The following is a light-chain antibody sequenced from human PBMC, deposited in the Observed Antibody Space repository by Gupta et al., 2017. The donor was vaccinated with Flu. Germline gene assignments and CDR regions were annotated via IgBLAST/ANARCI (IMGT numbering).Light chain of an antibody. CDR3: QQRSNGFT. CDR2: DAS. J-gene: IGKJ2*01. Sequence: PGERATLSCRASQSVSSYLAWYQQRAGQAPRLLIYDASNRATGIPARFTGSGSGTDFTLTISSLEPEDFAVYYCQQRSNGFTFGPGTKVEI. V-gene: IGKV3-11*01. CDR1: QSVSSY.